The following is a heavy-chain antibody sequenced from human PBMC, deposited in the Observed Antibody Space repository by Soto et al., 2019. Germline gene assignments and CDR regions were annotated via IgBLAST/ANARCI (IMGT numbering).Heavy chain of an antibody. CDR3: ARSDCSSGSFPNWFDP. CDR2: IYSGGRT. D-gene: IGHD2-15*01. Sequence: EVQLVESGGGLVQPGGSLRLSCAASGFSVTDTYMSWIRQAPGKGLEGVAVIYSGGRTFYADSVRGRFTLSRDEGNKTHYLQVHSLRPEDKAVYFCARSDCSSGSFPNWFDPWGQGTPVIVSS. CDR1: GFSVTDTY. J-gene: IGHJ5*02. V-gene: IGHV3-66*01.